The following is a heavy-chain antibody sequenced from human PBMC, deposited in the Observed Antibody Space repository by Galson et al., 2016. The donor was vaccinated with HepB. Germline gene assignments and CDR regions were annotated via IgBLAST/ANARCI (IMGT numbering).Heavy chain of an antibody. Sequence: QSGAEEKKPGESLKISCKASGYIFINYWIGWVRQMPGKGLEWMWIIYPGDSDTRYSPSFQGQVTISADKSISTAYLQWSSLKASDTAMYYCARQSYYHYTMDVWGKGTTVTVSS. J-gene: IGHJ6*04. CDR1: GYIFINYW. CDR2: IYPGDSDT. V-gene: IGHV5-51*01. CDR3: ARQSYYHYTMDV.